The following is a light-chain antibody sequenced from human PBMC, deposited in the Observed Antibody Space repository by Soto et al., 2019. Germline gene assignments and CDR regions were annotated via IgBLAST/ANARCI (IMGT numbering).Light chain of an antibody. V-gene: IGKV3-20*01. CDR3: HHYGNSRT. CDR2: GAS. J-gene: IGKJ1*01. CDR1: QSVSSSS. Sequence: ESEMTQSPGTLSLSPGQRATLSCKASQSVSSSSLAWYQQKPGQAPRLLIFGASSRATGIPDRFSGSGSGTDFTLTINRLEPEECAVYYCHHYGNSRTFGQGTKVDIK.